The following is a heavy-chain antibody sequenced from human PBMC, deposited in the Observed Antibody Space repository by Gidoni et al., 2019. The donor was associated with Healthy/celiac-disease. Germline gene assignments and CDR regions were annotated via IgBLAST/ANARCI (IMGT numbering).Heavy chain of an antibody. CDR1: GFTFSSYA. Sequence: EVQLLESGGGLVQPGGSLRLSCAASGFTFSSYAMSWVRQAPGKGLEWVPAISGSGGNTYYADSVKGRFTISRENSKNTLYLQMNSLRAEDTAVYYWATRGIAGPSATEYWGQGTLVTVSS. J-gene: IGHJ4*02. D-gene: IGHD6-13*01. CDR3: ATRGIAGPSATEY. CDR2: ISGSGGNT. V-gene: IGHV3-23*01.